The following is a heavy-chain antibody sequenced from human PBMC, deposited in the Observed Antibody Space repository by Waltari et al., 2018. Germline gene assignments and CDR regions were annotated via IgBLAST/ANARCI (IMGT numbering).Heavy chain of an antibody. CDR1: GGTFSNYA. V-gene: IGHV1-69*13. CDR3: ARDLYTYEVNVP. Sequence: QVQLVQSGAEVKEPGSSVKVSCKVSGGTFSNYAFSWMRQAPGQGLEWLGMIIPIFGATNYPQKFQGRVTITADKSTNVAYMELNSLRSEDTAVYFCARDLYTYEVNVPWGQGTLVTVSS. D-gene: IGHD5-18*01. J-gene: IGHJ5*02. CDR2: IIPIFGAT.